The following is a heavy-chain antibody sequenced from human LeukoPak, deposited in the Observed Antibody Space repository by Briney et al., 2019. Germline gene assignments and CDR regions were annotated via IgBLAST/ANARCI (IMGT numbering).Heavy chain of an antibody. CDR3: AKDQIVAVITACLDS. CDR1: GFTFSSYA. Sequence: GGSLRLSCAASGFTFSSYAMSWVRQAPGKGLEWVSTVSGSGGTTYSADSVKGRFTISRDNSKNTLYLQMNSLTAEDTAIYYCAKDQIVAVITACLDSWGQGTLVTVSS. D-gene: IGHD3-22*01. J-gene: IGHJ4*02. CDR2: VSGSGGTT. V-gene: IGHV3-23*01.